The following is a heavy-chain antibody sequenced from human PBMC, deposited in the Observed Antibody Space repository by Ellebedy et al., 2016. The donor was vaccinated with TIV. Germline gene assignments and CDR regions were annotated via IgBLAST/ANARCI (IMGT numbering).Heavy chain of an antibody. V-gene: IGHV3-53*01. CDR3: ARGVFGEFLDY. CDR2: IYSGGNT. Sequence: GESLKISXAASGFTVSSNYMSWVCQAPGKGLEWVSVIYSGGNTYYADSVRGRFTVPRDNSKNTLYLQMNSLRAEDTAVYYCARGVFGEFLDYWGQGTLVTVSS. D-gene: IGHD3-10*02. J-gene: IGHJ4*02. CDR1: GFTVSSNY.